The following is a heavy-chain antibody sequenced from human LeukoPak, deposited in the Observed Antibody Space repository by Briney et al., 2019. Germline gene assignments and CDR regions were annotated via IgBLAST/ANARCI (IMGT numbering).Heavy chain of an antibody. CDR2: IKQDGSEK. V-gene: IGHV3-7*01. CDR3: ARGDSSSWYRGGVCYFDY. CDR1: GFTFSSYW. D-gene: IGHD6-13*01. J-gene: IGHJ4*02. Sequence: GGSLRLSCAASGFTFSSYWMSWVRQAPGKGLEWVANIKQDGSEKYYVDSVKGRFTISRDNAKNSLYLQMNSLRAEDTAVYYCARGDSSSWYRGGVCYFDYWGQGTLVTVSS.